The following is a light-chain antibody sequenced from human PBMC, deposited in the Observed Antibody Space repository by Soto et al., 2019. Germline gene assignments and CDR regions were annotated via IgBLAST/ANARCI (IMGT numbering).Light chain of an antibody. CDR2: DVS. CDR3: NSYTSRSTVL. J-gene: IGLJ2*01. Sequence: QSALTQPASVSGYPGQAITISCTGTSSDVGGYNYVSWYQHHPGKAPKVMIYDVSNRPSGISDRFSGSKSGNTASLTISGLQAEDEADYYCNSYTSRSTVLFGGGTKLTVL. CDR1: SSDVGGYNY. V-gene: IGLV2-14*03.